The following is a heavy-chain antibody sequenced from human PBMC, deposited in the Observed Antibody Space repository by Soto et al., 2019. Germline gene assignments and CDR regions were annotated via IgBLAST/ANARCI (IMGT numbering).Heavy chain of an antibody. V-gene: IGHV3-30*18. J-gene: IGHJ6*02. CDR1: GFTFSSFG. Sequence: QVQLVESGGGVVQPGRSLRLSCAASGFTFSSFGMHWVRQAPGKGLEWVAFISFDGSNKYYADSVRGRFTISSDNSKSTLYLQMDILRTEDTAVYYCAKEFGWELQLSHPYSNSGMDVWGQGTTVTVSS. CDR2: ISFDGSNK. CDR3: AKEFGWELQLSHPYSNSGMDV. D-gene: IGHD1-1*01.